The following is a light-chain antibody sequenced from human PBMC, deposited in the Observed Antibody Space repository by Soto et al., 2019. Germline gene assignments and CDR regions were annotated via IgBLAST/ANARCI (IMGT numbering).Light chain of an antibody. CDR2: GNS. CDR1: SSNIGAGYD. Sequence: QSLLTQPPSVSGAPGQRVTISCTGSSSNIGAGYDVHWYQQLPGTAPKLLIYGNSNRPSGVPDRFSGSKSGTSASLAITGLQAEDEADYYCQSYDSSLSGNYVFGTGTKDTVL. CDR3: QSYDSSLSGNYV. J-gene: IGLJ1*01. V-gene: IGLV1-40*01.